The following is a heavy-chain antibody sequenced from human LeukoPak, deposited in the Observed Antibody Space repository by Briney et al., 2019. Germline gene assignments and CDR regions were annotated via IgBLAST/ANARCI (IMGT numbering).Heavy chain of an antibody. D-gene: IGHD2-15*01. CDR2: INPSSGST. CDR1: GYTSTSSY. CDR3: ARRDIVVGAFDI. Sequence: GASVKVSCKASGYTSTSSYMHWVRQAPGQGLEWMGIINPSSGSTNYAQKFQGRVTMTRDTSTSTVYMELSSLRSEDTAVYYCARRDIVVGAFDIWGQGTMVTVSS. V-gene: IGHV1-46*01. J-gene: IGHJ3*02.